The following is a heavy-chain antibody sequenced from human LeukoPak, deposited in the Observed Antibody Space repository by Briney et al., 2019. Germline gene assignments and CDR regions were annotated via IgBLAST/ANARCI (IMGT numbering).Heavy chain of an antibody. J-gene: IGHJ3*02. Sequence: ASVKVSCKASGYTFTSYYMHWVRQAPGQGLEWMGTINPSGGSTSYAQKFQGRVTMTRDTSTSTVYMELSSLRSEDTAVYYCARDSTVLYDFWSGYSDAFDIWGQGTMVTVSS. D-gene: IGHD3-3*01. CDR2: INPSGGST. CDR3: ARDSTVLYDFWSGYSDAFDI. CDR1: GYTFTSYY. V-gene: IGHV1-46*01.